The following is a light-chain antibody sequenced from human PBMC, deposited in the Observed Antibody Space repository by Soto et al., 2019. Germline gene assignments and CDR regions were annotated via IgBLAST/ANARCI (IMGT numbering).Light chain of an antibody. V-gene: IGKV3-20*01. CDR3: QQFGSSPWT. CDR2: GAS. J-gene: IGKJ1*01. Sequence: DIVLTQSPGTLSLSPGERATLSCRASQSVTCTYLAWYQQKPGQAPRLLIYGASSRATGIPDRFSGSGSGTDFTLTISRLEPEDFAVYYCQQFGSSPWTFGQGTKVEIK. CDR1: QSVTCTY.